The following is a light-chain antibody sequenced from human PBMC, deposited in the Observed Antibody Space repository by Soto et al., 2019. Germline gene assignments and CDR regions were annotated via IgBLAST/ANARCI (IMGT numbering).Light chain of an antibody. V-gene: IGLV4-60*02. Sequence: QSVLTQSSSASASLGSSVKLTCTLSSGHSSYIIAWHQPQPWKAPRYLMKLEGSGSYNKGSGVPDRFSGSSSGADRYLTISNLQFEDEADYYCETCDSNTHTVFGGGTKVTVL. CDR3: ETCDSNTHTV. CDR2: LEGSGSY. J-gene: IGLJ3*02. CDR1: SGHSSYI.